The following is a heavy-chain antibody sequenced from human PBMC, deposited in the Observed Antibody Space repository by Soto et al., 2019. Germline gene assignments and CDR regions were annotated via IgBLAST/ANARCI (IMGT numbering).Heavy chain of an antibody. Sequence: QVQLVQSGAEVKKPGSSVKVSCKASGGTFSSYAISWVRQAPGQGLEWMGGIIPIFGTANYAQNFQGRVTITAVESTSTAYMELSSLRSEHTAVYYCPRSHIREQLVPLDFDYWGQGTLVTVSS. V-gene: IGHV1-69*12. D-gene: IGHD6-13*01. CDR2: IIPIFGTA. CDR1: GGTFSSYA. CDR3: PRSHIREQLVPLDFDY. J-gene: IGHJ4*02.